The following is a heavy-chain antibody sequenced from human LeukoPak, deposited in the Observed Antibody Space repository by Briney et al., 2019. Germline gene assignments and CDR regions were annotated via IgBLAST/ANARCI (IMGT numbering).Heavy chain of an antibody. J-gene: IGHJ4*02. V-gene: IGHV3-23*01. CDR2: VNSGDGT. D-gene: IGHD1-14*01. CDR1: GFTFSYYG. Sequence: GGSLRLSCAVSGFTFSYYGMSWVRQAPGKGLEWVSSVNSGDGTYYADSVRGRFTISRDKSRNTLCLQMNSLRADDTAIYYCAKRQPYYFDYWGQGTLVTVSS. CDR3: AKRQPYYFDY.